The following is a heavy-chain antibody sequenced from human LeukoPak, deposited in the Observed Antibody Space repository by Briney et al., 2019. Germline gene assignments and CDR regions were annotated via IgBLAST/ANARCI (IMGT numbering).Heavy chain of an antibody. V-gene: IGHV4-39*01. CDR2: ISSSGKA. Sequence: SETLSLTCAVSGGSITTTDFDWAWIRQPPGQGFEWIATISSSGKAYYYPSLMSRVTISVDTSKNQFSLDVTSVTAADTGLFYCAKFKGGTGFDYWGRGILVIVS. CDR3: AKFKGGTGFDY. J-gene: IGHJ4*01. D-gene: IGHD1-26*01. CDR1: GGSITTTDFD.